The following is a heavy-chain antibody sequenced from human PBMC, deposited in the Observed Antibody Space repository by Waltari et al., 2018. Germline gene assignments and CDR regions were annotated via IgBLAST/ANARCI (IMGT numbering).Heavy chain of an antibody. V-gene: IGHV4-34*01. J-gene: IGHJ4*02. D-gene: IGHD6-19*01. CDR1: GGSFSGYY. CDR3: ARGAGLYREKAVAGPPYFDY. CDR2: INHSGST. Sequence: QVQLQQWGAGLLKPSETLSLTCAVYGGSFSGYYWSWIRQPPGKGREWIGEINHSGSTNYNPSLKSRVTISVDTSKNQFSLKLSSVTAADTAVYYCARGAGLYREKAVAGPPYFDYWGQGTLVTVSS.